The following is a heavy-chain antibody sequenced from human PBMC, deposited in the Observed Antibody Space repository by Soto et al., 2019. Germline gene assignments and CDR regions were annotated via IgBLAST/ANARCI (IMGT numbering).Heavy chain of an antibody. V-gene: IGHV3-23*01. CDR3: AKELTGYSSGWWGY. Sequence: VGSLRLSCAASGFTFSSYAMSWVRQAPGKGLEWVSAISGSGGSTYYADSVKGRFTISRDNSKNTLYLQMNSLRAEDTAVYYCAKELTGYSSGWWGYWGQGTLVTVSS. J-gene: IGHJ4*02. CDR1: GFTFSSYA. D-gene: IGHD6-19*01. CDR2: ISGSGGST.